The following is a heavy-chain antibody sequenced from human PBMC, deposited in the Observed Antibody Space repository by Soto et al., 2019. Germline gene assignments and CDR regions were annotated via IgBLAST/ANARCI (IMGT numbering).Heavy chain of an antibody. CDR1: GFTFSSYA. J-gene: IGHJ4*02. CDR2: ISGSGGST. V-gene: IGHV3-23*01. D-gene: IGHD6-19*01. Sequence: GGSLRLSCAASGFTFSSYAMSWVRQAPGKGLEWVSAISGSGGSTYYADSVKGRFTISRDNSKNTLYLQMNSLRAEDTAVYYCAKDFLIAVAGTYFDYWGQGTLVTVAS. CDR3: AKDFLIAVAGTYFDY.